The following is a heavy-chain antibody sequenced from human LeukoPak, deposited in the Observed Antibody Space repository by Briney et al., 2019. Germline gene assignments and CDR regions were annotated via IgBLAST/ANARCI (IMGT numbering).Heavy chain of an antibody. J-gene: IGHJ4*02. CDR1: GFTFSDYY. CDR2: ISTRGTTI. CDR3: ARDRGYCTNGVCYLYHFDY. D-gene: IGHD2-8*01. Sequence: PGGSLRLSCAASGFTFSDYYMSWLRQAPGKGLEWVSYISTRGTTIYYADSVKGRFTISRDNAKSSLYLQMNSLRADDTAVYYCARDRGYCTNGVCYLYHFDYWGQGTLVTVSS. V-gene: IGHV3-11*01.